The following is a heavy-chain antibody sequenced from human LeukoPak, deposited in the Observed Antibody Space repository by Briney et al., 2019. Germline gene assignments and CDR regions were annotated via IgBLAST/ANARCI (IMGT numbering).Heavy chain of an antibody. CDR1: GFTFSSYA. CDR3: AKDIRPVYYGSGSYYSY. J-gene: IGHJ4*02. V-gene: IGHV3-30-3*01. Sequence: GGSLRLSCAASGFTFSSYAMHWVRQAPGKGLEWVAVISYDGSNKYYADSVKGRFTISRDNAKNSLYLQMNSLRAEDTALYYCAKDIRPVYYGSGSYYSYWGQGTLVTVSS. CDR2: ISYDGSNK. D-gene: IGHD3-10*01.